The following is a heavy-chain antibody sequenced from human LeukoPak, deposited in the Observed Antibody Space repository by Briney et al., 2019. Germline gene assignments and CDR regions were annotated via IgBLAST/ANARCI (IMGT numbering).Heavy chain of an antibody. CDR1: GSTVSSNY. CDR2: ISDSGDGT. J-gene: IGHJ5*02. D-gene: IGHD3-3*01. Sequence: TGGSLRLSCAASGSTVSSNYMSWVRQAPGKGLEWVSAISDSGDGTYYADSVKARFTISRDNSKNTVYLEMSSLRAEDTAVYYCVREVSAWPKNWFDPWGLGTLVTVSS. V-gene: IGHV3-53*01. CDR3: VREVSAWPKNWFDP.